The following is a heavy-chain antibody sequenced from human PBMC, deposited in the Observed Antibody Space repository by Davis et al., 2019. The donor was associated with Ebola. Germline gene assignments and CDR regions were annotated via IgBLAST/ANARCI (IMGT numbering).Heavy chain of an antibody. D-gene: IGHD1-26*01. V-gene: IGHV4-38-2*02. Sequence: SETLSLTCTVSGYSISSGYYWGWIRQPPGKGLEWIGSIYHSGSTYYNPSLKSRVTISVDTSKNQFSLKLSSVTAADTAVYYCALKWELLGWFDPWGQGTLVTVSS. CDR2: IYHSGST. CDR1: GYSISSGYY. J-gene: IGHJ5*02. CDR3: ALKWELLGWFDP.